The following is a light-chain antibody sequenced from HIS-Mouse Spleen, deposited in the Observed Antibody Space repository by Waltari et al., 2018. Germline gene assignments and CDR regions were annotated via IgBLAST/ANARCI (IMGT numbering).Light chain of an antibody. Sequence: EIVMTQSPATLSVSPGERATLSCRASQRVRSNLAWYHQKPDQAPRLRIYGASPRATGIPARFSGSGSGTEFTLTISSMQSEDFAVYYCQQYNNWPRTFGQGTKVEIK. CDR2: GAS. J-gene: IGKJ1*01. CDR1: QRVRSN. CDR3: QQYNNWPRT. V-gene: IGKV3-15*01.